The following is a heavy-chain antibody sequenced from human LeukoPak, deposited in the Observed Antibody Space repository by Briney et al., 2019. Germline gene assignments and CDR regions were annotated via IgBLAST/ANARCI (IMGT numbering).Heavy chain of an antibody. CDR2: ISYDGSNK. V-gene: IGHV3-30-3*01. J-gene: IGHJ6*02. CDR3: ARLRVRLWLDESFDYYGMDV. Sequence: GGSLRLSCAASGFTFSSYAMHWVRQAPGKGLEWVAVISYDGSNKYYADSVKGRFTISRDNSKNTLYLQMNSLRAEDTAVYYCARLRVRLWLDESFDYYGMDVWGQGTTVTVSS. CDR1: GFTFSSYA. D-gene: IGHD5-18*01.